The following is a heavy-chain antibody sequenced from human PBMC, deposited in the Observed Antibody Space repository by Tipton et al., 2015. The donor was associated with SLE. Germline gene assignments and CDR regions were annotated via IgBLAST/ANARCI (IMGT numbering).Heavy chain of an antibody. CDR3: ATAARPPYYYYYMDV. J-gene: IGHJ6*03. V-gene: IGHV3-11*01. CDR2: ISSSGSTI. D-gene: IGHD6-6*01. Sequence: SLRLSCAASGFTFSDYYMSWIRQAPGKGLEWVSYISSSGSTIYYADSVKGRFTISRDNAKNSLYLQMNSLRAEDTAVYYCATAARPPYYYYYMDVWGKGTTDTVSS. CDR1: GFTFSDYY.